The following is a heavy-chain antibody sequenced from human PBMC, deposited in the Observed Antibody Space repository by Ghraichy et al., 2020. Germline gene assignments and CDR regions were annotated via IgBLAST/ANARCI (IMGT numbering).Heavy chain of an antibody. CDR2: FDPEDGET. D-gene: IGHD3-16*02. Sequence: ASVKVSCKVSGYTLTELSMHWVRQAPGKGLEWMGGFDPEDGETIYAQKFQGRVTMTEDTSTDTAYMELSSLRSEDTAVYYCATYPYVWGSYRDFDYWGQGTLVTVSS. CDR1: GYTLTELS. CDR3: ATYPYVWGSYRDFDY. V-gene: IGHV1-24*01. J-gene: IGHJ4*02.